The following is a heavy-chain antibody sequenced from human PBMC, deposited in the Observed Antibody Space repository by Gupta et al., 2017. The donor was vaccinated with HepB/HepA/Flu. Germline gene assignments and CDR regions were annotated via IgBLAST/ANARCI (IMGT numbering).Heavy chain of an antibody. J-gene: IGHJ4*01. V-gene: IGHV6-1*02. CDR3: ARGTSLFDY. CDR2: TYYRSTWYN. Sequence: VQLQQSGPGLVKPSQAVALTCAIDGGSSPSQSAAWNWIRQSSSRGLEWLGRTYYRSTWYNDYALSVKSRTTINPDTSKNQFSLQLNSVTPEDTAVYYCARGTSLFDYWGHGTLVTVSS. CDR1: GGSSPSQSAA.